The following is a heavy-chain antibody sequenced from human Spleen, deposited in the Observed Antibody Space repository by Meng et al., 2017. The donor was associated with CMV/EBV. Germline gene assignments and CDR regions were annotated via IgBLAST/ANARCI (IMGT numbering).Heavy chain of an antibody. J-gene: IGHJ6*02. CDR3: AKDIRYCSSTSCYTDYYYGMDV. CDR2: INSDGSST. Sequence: GESLKISCAASGFTFSSYWMHWVRQAPGKGLVWVSRINSDGSSTSYADSVKGRFTISRDNAKNTLYLQMNSLRAEDTALYYCAKDIRYCSSTSCYTDYYYGMDVWGQGTTVTVSS. D-gene: IGHD2-2*02. CDR1: GFTFSSYW. V-gene: IGHV3-74*01.